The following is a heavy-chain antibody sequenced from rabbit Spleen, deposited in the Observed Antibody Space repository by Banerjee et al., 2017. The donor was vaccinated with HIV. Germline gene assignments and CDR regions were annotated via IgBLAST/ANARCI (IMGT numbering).Heavy chain of an antibody. V-gene: IGHV1S45*01. J-gene: IGHJ5*01. CDR1: GFSFSNSYY. CDR2: IYAGSGGNT. D-gene: IGHD3-1*01. CDR3: ARDGYGALDYLDL. Sequence: QEQLVEYGGDLVQPGASLTLTCTASGFSFSNSYYMCWVRQAPGKGLEWIACIYAGSGGNTYYASWAKGRFTISKTSSTTVTLQMTSLTAADTATYFCARDGYGALDYLDLWGPGTLVTVS.